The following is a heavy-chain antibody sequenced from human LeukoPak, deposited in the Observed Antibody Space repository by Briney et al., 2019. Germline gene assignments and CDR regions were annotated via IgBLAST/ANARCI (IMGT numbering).Heavy chain of an antibody. V-gene: IGHV3-30*18. Sequence: PGKSLRLSCAASGFTFNNYGMHWVRQAPGKGLEWVAAISYDGRNIHYPDSVKGRFTISRDISTDTLWLQMDSLRTEDTAVYYCAKGPLRGTAAAIDYWGQGTLVTVSS. CDR1: GFTFNNYG. CDR2: ISYDGRNI. CDR3: AKGPLRGTAAAIDY. J-gene: IGHJ4*02. D-gene: IGHD2-2*01.